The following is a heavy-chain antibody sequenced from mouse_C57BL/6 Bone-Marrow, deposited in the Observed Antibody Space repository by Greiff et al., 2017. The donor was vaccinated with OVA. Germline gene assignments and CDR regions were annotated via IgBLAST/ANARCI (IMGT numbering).Heavy chain of an antibody. CDR2: ISSGGDYI. CDR1: GFTFSSYA. D-gene: IGHD2-1*01. J-gene: IGHJ4*01. V-gene: IGHV5-9-1*02. Sequence: DVHLVESGEGLVKPGGSLKLSCAASGFTFSSYAMSWVRQTPEKRLEWVAYISSGGDYIYYADTVKGRFTISRDNARNTLYLQMSSLRSEDTAMYYCTRLLDAMDYWGQGTSVTVSS. CDR3: TRLLDAMDY.